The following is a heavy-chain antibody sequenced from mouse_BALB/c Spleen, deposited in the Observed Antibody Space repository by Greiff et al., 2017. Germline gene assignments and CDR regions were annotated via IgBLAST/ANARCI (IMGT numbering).Heavy chain of an antibody. D-gene: IGHD2-1*01. J-gene: IGHJ4*01. CDR1: GYTFTDYE. CDR3: TSIYYGNFDAMDY. CDR2: IDPETGGT. Sequence: LVESGAELVRPGASVTLSCKASGYTFTDYEMHWVKQTPVHGLEWIGAIDPETGGTAYNQKFKGKATLTADKSSSTAYMELRSLTSEDSAVYYCTSIYYGNFDAMDYWGQGTSVTVSS. V-gene: IGHV1-15*01.